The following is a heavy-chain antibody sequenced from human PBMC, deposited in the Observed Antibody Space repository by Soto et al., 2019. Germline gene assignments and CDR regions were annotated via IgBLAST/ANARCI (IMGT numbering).Heavy chain of an antibody. CDR3: ARVGVVSYDILTGYTRYYFHY. CDR1: GFTFSSYW. D-gene: IGHD3-9*01. J-gene: IGHJ4*02. Sequence: EVQLVESGGGLVQPGGSLRLSCAASGFTFSSYWMSWVRQAPGKGLEWVANIKQDGSEKYCVDSVKGRFTISRDNAKNSLYLQMNTLRAEDTAVYYCARVGVVSYDILTGYTRYYFHYWGQGTLVTVSS. CDR2: IKQDGSEK. V-gene: IGHV3-7*05.